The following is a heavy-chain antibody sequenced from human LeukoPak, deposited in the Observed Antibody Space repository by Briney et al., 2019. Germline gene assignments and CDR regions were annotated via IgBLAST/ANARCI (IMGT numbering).Heavy chain of an antibody. J-gene: IGHJ3*02. CDR2: IYDSGST. D-gene: IGHD3-16*02. CDR3: ARGRQANYDYVWGSYRIDAFDI. V-gene: IGHV4-30-4*08. CDR1: GGSISSCDYY. Sequence: SQTLSLTCTVSGGSISSCDYYWIWIRQPPGKVLEWIVYIYDSGSTYYNPSLKSRVTISVETSKNQFYLKLSSVTAADTAVYYCARGRQANYDYVWGSYRIDAFDIWGEGTMVTVSS.